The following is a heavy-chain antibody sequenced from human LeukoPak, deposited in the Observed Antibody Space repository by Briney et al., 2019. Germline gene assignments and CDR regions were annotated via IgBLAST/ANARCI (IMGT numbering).Heavy chain of an antibody. Sequence: SETLSLTCTVSGYSISSGYYWGWIRQPPGKGLEWIGSIYHSGSAYYNPSLKSRVTISVDTSKNQFSLKLSSVTAADTAVYYCARSYDSSGYYSPFDYWGQGTLVTVSS. D-gene: IGHD3-22*01. V-gene: IGHV4-38-2*02. CDR1: GYSISSGYY. J-gene: IGHJ4*02. CDR3: ARSYDSSGYYSPFDY. CDR2: IYHSGSA.